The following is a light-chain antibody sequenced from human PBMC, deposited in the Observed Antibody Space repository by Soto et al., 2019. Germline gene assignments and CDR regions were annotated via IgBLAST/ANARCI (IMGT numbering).Light chain of an antibody. Sequence: QPVLTQSPSASASLGASVKFTCTLTSGHSTYDIAWHQQQPEMGPRYLMKVNSDGSHSKGDGIADRFSGSSSGAERYLTISSLQFEDEADYYCQTWGTGDWVFGGGTKLTVL. CDR1: SGHSTYD. V-gene: IGLV4-69*01. J-gene: IGLJ3*02. CDR3: QTWGTGDWV. CDR2: VNSDGSH.